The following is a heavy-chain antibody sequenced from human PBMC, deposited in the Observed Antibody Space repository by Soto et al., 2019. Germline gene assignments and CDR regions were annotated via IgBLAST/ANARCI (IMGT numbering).Heavy chain of an antibody. V-gene: IGHV5-51*01. CDR1: GSTFTTYW. J-gene: IGHJ6*02. CDR3: ARHPHGMDV. CDR2: IYPGDSDT. Sequence: GESLKISCKGSGSTFTTYWIAWVRQMPGKGLEWMGIIYPGDSDTRYNPSFQGQVITSANKSISTVYLQWRSLKASDTAIYYCARHPHGMDVWGQGTTVTVSS.